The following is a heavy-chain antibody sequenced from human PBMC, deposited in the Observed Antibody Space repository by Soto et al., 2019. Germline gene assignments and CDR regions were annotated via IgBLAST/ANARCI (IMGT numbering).Heavy chain of an antibody. CDR1: GYTFPSYG. Sequence: QVQLVQSGAEMKKPGASVKVSCKASGYTFPSYGISWVRQAPGQGLEWMGWISAYNGNTHFAQKFQGRVTMTTDTSTTTAYMELRSLRSDDTAVYYCARTPAGGSSPRWGPGPRVTVSS. J-gene: IGHJ4*02. CDR3: ARTPAGGSSPR. D-gene: IGHD1-26*01. CDR2: ISAYNGNT. V-gene: IGHV1-18*01.